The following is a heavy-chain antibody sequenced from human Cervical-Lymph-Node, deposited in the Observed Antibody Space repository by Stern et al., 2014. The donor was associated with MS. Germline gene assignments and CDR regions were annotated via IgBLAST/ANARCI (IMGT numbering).Heavy chain of an antibody. V-gene: IGHV3-7*01. CDR3: ARQYCGGGGHLDY. CDR1: GFTFSSYW. D-gene: IGHD2-21*01. J-gene: IGHJ4*02. Sequence: EVQLVESGGGLVQPGGSLRLSCAASGFTFSSYWMRWVRQAPGKGLEWVAHMKLDGSEEYYVDSVKGRSTISRDNAKNSLYLQMNSLRAEDTAVYYCARQYCGGGGHLDYWGQGTLVTVSS. CDR2: MKLDGSEE.